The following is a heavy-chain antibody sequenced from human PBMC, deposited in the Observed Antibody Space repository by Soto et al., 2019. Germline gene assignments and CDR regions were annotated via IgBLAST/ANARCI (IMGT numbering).Heavy chain of an antibody. J-gene: IGHJ4*02. CDR1: GTSISSYY. D-gene: IGHD3-10*01. V-gene: IGHV4-59*01. CDR2: IHYSGTT. Sequence: PSETLSLTCTVSGTSISSYYWSWIRQPPGKGLEWIANIHYSGTTNYNPSLTSRVTLSVDTSKNQFSLKMTSVTAADRAMYFCARYSSCAIDYWGRGTLVTVSS. CDR3: ARYSSCAIDY.